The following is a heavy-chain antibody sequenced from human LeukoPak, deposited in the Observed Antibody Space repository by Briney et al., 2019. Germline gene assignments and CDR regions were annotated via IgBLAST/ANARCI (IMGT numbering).Heavy chain of an antibody. CDR2: INQDGSAK. CDR3: ARLAVAGTDY. V-gene: IGHV3-7*01. D-gene: IGHD6-19*01. Sequence: GGSLRLSCAASGFTFSSYAMSWVRQAPGKGLEWVANINQDGSAKNYLDSVKGRFTISIDRGKNSLYLQMNSLRAEDTAVYYCARLAVAGTDYWGQGTLVTVSS. CDR1: GFTFSSYA. J-gene: IGHJ4*02.